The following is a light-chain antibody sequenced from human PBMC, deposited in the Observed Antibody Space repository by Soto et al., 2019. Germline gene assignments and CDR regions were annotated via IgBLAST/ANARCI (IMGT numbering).Light chain of an antibody. J-gene: IGLJ3*02. Sequence: QTVVTQEPSFSVSPGGTVKLTCGLSSSSVSTSYFPSWYQQTPGQPPRTLIYSTNTRSSGVPDRFSGSVLGNKAALTISGAQADDESIYYCVLYMGSGIWVFGGGTKVTVL. V-gene: IGLV8-61*01. CDR2: STN. CDR3: VLYMGSGIWV. CDR1: SSSVSTSYF.